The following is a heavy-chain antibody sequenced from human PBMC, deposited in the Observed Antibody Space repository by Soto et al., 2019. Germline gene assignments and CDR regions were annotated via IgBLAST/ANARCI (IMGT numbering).Heavy chain of an antibody. V-gene: IGHV4-34*01. CDR2: INHSGST. D-gene: IGHD1-26*01. CDR3: ARGSGRI. CDR1: GGSFSGYY. J-gene: IGHJ3*02. Sequence: QVQLQQWGAGLLKPSETLSLTCAFYGGSFSGYYWSWIRQPPGKGLEWIGEINHSGSTNYNPSLKSRVTISVDTSKHQFSLKLSSVTAADTAVYYCARGSGRIWGQGTMVTVSS.